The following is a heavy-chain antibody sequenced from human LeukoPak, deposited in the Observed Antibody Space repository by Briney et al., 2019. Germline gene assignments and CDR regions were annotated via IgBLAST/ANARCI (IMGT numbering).Heavy chain of an antibody. CDR2: IYYSGST. Sequence: PSETLSLTCTVSGGSISSYYWRWIRQPPGKGLEWIGYIYYSGSTNYNPSLKSRVTISVDTSKNQFSLKLSSVTAADTAVYYCARLVSVAGFDYWGQGTLVTVSS. V-gene: IGHV4-59*08. CDR1: GGSISSYY. CDR3: ARLVSVAGFDY. J-gene: IGHJ4*02. D-gene: IGHD6-19*01.